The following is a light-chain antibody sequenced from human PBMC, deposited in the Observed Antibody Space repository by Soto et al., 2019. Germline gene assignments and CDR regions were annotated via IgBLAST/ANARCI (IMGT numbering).Light chain of an antibody. Sequence: QSVLTQPPSVSGAPGQRVTISCTGSSSNIGAGHDVHWYQQLPGTAPKLLIYGNINRPSGVPDRFSGSKSGTSASLAITGLQAGDEADYYCQSYDTSRSGVFGTGTRVAVL. CDR2: GNI. CDR1: SSNIGAGHD. J-gene: IGLJ1*01. V-gene: IGLV1-40*01. CDR3: QSYDTSRSGV.